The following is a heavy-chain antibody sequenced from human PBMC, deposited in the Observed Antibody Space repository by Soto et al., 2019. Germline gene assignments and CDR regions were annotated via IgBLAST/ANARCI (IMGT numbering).Heavy chain of an antibody. CDR2: IIPIFGTA. D-gene: IGHD4-17*01. V-gene: IGHV1-69*12. Sequence: QVQLVQSGAEVKKPGSSVKVSCKASGGTFSSYAISWVRQDPGKGLEWMGGIIPIFGTANYAQKFQGSVTMTADEYTSTAYMELSSLRSEDTAVYYCARGAKYYGGNSDYWGQGTLVTVSS. J-gene: IGHJ4*02. CDR3: ARGAKYYGGNSDY. CDR1: GGTFSSYA.